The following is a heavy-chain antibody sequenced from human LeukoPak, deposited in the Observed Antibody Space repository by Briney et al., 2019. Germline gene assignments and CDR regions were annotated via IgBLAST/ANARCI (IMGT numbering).Heavy chain of an antibody. V-gene: IGHV3-21*01. Sequence: GGSLRLSRAASGFTFSSYSMNWVRQAPGKGLEWVSSISSSSSYIYYADSVKGRFTISRDNAKNSLYLQMNSLRAEDTAVYYCARAAAEPYYYYGMDVWGKGTTVTVSS. CDR1: GFTFSSYS. CDR3: ARAAAEPYYYYGMDV. D-gene: IGHD6-13*01. CDR2: ISSSSSYI. J-gene: IGHJ6*04.